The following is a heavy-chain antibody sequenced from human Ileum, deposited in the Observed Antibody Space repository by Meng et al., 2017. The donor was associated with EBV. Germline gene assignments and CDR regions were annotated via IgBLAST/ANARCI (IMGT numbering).Heavy chain of an antibody. J-gene: IGHJ4*02. CDR1: GDSVSDTNYF. CDR3: VRVRGDFDY. D-gene: IGHD3-10*01. V-gene: IGHV4-39*07. CDR2: INSNWNT. Sequence: QLQLQESGPGLVKLSXTLSLTCLVSGDSVSDTNYFWGWIRQPPGKGLEWIGSINSNWNTYYNPSLTSRVTMSVDTSKNQFSLKLSSVTAADTAVYYCVRVRGDFDYWGQGTLVTVSS.